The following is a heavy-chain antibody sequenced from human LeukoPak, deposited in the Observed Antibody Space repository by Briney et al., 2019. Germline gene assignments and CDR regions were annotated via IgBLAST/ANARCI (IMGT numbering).Heavy chain of an antibody. CDR1: GYSFADYY. J-gene: IGHJ6*03. D-gene: IGHD3-10*01. V-gene: IGHV1-2*02. CDR3: ARGPSITLIRGGQWYYYMDV. CDR2: IKPNSGGT. Sequence: ASVKVSCKASGYSFADYYMHWVRQAPGQGLEWMGWIKPNSGGTRSAQKFQGRVTMTRDTSISTAYMELSSLRYDDTAVYYCARGPSITLIRGGQWYYYMDVWGKGTTVTISS.